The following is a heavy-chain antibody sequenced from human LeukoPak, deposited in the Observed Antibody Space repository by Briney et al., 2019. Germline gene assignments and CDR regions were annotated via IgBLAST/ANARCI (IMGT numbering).Heavy chain of an antibody. V-gene: IGHV3-7*01. Sequence: GGSLILSFAASGFNFSNYLLTWVRQAPGQGLEWVANIKQDGSEKHYVDSVKGRFTISRDNAKNSLYLQMNSLRAEDTAVYYCARDRQIAYWGQGTLVTVSS. CDR1: GFNFSNYL. CDR3: ARDRQIAY. J-gene: IGHJ4*02. CDR2: IKQDGSEK.